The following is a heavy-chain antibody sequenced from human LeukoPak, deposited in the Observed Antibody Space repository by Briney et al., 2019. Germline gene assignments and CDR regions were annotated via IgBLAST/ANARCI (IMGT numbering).Heavy chain of an antibody. J-gene: IGHJ4*02. V-gene: IGHV4-34*01. D-gene: IGHD4-17*01. CDR3: AREDVTKVTFDY. CDR1: GGSFSGYY. CDR2: INHSGST. Sequence: SETLSLTCAVYGGSFSGYYWSWIRQPPGKGLEWLGEINHSGSTNYNPSLKSRVTISVDTSKNQFSLKLSSVTAADTAVYYCAREDVTKVTFDYWGQGTLVTVSS.